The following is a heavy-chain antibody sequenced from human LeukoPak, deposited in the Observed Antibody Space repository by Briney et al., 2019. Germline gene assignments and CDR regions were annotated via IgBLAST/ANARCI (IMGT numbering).Heavy chain of an antibody. CDR2: LSSSGSTI. CDR1: GFMFSSHN. CDR3: ARANGWYLRNYFDY. V-gene: IGHV3-48*01. Sequence: GGPLRLSCVASGFMFSSHNMNWVRQAPGKGLEWISYLSSSGSTIYYEDSVQGRFTISRDNAKKSLYLQMDSLRAEDTAVYYCARANGWYLRNYFDYWGQGILVTVSS. J-gene: IGHJ4*02. D-gene: IGHD6-19*01.